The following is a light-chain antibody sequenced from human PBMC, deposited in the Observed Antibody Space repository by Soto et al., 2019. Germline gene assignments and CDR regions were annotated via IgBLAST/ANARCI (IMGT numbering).Light chain of an antibody. J-gene: IGLJ2*01. CDR1: SSDVGGYNF. V-gene: IGLV2-14*01. CDR3: SSYTDSSTFVV. Sequence: QSALTQPASVSGSPGQSITISCTGTSSDVGGYNFVTWYQQHPGKAPKLMIYEVSNRPSGVSNRFSGSKSGNTASLTISGIQAADEADYYCSSYTDSSTFVVFGGGTKLTVL. CDR2: EVS.